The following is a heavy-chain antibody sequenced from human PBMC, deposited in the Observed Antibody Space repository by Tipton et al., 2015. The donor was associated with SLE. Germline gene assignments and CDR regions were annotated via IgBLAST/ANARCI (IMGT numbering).Heavy chain of an antibody. Sequence: TLSLTCTVSGGSIISGSNYWNWIRQSAGKGLGWIGHIYFIGSTNYNPSLKSRVTISVDTSKNQFSLKLSSVTAADTAVYYCARALSSSGGFDYWGQGTLVTVSS. V-gene: IGHV4-61*09. CDR3: ARALSSSGGFDY. J-gene: IGHJ4*02. CDR2: IYFIGST. D-gene: IGHD6-13*01. CDR1: GGSIISGSNY.